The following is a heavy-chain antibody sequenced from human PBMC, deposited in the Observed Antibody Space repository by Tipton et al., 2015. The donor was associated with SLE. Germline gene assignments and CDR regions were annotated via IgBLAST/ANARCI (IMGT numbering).Heavy chain of an antibody. CDR2: IYDGGST. V-gene: IGHV3-53*01. J-gene: IGHJ4*02. CDR1: GFTFSKYA. Sequence: SLRLSCAASGFTFSKYAMTWVRQAPGKGLEWVAIIYDGGSTYYADSVKGRFSISRDNSKNTLHLQMKSLRAEDTAVYYCARDRIVGAWYYFDYWGQGTLVTVSS. CDR3: ARDRIVGAWYYFDY. D-gene: IGHD1-26*01.